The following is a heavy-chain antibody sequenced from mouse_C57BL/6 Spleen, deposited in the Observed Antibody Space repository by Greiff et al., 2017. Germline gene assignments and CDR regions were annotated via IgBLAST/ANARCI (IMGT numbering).Heavy chain of an antibody. CDR2: IYPGDGDT. J-gene: IGHJ2*01. CDR3: AREGLITTVNRDFDY. CDR1: GYAFSSYW. D-gene: IGHD1-1*01. Sequence: QVQLKESGAELVKPGASVKISCKASGYAFSSYWMNWVKQRPGKGLEWIGQIYPGDGDTNYNGKFKGKATLTADKSSSTAYMQLSSLTSEDSAVYFCAREGLITTVNRDFDYWGQGTTLTVSS. V-gene: IGHV1-80*01.